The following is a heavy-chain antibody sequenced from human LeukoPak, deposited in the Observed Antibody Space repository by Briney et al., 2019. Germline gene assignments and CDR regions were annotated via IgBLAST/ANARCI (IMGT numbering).Heavy chain of an antibody. V-gene: IGHV1-69*04. CDR3: ARSMVRGVILFDY. D-gene: IGHD3-10*01. Sequence: GASVRLSCKASGGTFSSYAISWVRQAPGQGLEWMGRIIPILGIANYAQKFQGRVTITADKSTSTAYMELSSLRSEDTAVYYCARSMVRGVILFDYWGQGPLVTVTS. CDR1: GGTFSSYA. J-gene: IGHJ4*02. CDR2: IIPILGIA.